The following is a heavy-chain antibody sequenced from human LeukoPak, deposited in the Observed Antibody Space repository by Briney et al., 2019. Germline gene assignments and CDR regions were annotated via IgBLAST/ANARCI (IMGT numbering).Heavy chain of an antibody. Sequence: PGGSMRLSCAASGFIFTDYWMHWVRQGPGKELVWVARISGDGRGTTYADSVKGRFTISRDNSKNTLYLQMNSLRVEDTAVYYCARDLNRRALDIWGQGTMVTVSS. V-gene: IGHV3-74*01. CDR3: ARDLNRRALDI. CDR1: GFIFTDYW. D-gene: IGHD1-14*01. J-gene: IGHJ3*02. CDR2: ISGDGRGT.